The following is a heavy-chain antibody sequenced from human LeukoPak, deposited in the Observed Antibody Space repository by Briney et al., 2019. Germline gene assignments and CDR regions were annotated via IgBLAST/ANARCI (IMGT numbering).Heavy chain of an antibody. CDR3: AKGVGSSWYFDN. V-gene: IGHV3-30*18. Sequence: GGSLRLSCAVSGFTFSSYGMHWVRQARGKGLEWVAVVSYDGSKKYYADSVKGRFTISRDNSNNTLYLQMNSLRAEDTAVYYCAKGVGSSWYFDNWGQGTLVTVSS. CDR1: GFTFSSYG. D-gene: IGHD6-13*01. CDR2: VSYDGSKK. J-gene: IGHJ4*02.